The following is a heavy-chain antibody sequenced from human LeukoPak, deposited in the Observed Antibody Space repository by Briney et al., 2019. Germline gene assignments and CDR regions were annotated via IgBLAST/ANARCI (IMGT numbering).Heavy chain of an antibody. D-gene: IGHD3-22*01. CDR1: GFTFSDHY. CDR2: TRNKANSYTT. CDR3: ARVPGDYYDSSGYFYFFDY. Sequence: GGSLRLSCAASGFTFSDHYMDWVRQAPGKGLEWVGRTRNKANSYTTEYAASVKGRFTISRDDSKNSLYLQMSSLKTEDTAVYYCARVPGDYYDSSGYFYFFDYWGQGTLVTVSS. J-gene: IGHJ4*02. V-gene: IGHV3-72*01.